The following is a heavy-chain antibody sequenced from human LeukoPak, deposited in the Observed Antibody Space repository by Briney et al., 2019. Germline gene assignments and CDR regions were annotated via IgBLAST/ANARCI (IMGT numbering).Heavy chain of an antibody. D-gene: IGHD2/OR15-2a*01. CDR2: INHSGST. J-gene: IGHJ4*02. V-gene: IGHV4-34*01. CDR1: GGSFSGYY. Sequence: SETLSLTCAVYGGSFSGYYWSWIRQPPGKGLEWIGEINHSGSTNYNPSLKSRVTISLDTSKNQFSLKLSSVTAADTAVYYCAGHHPRNTVDFWGQGPLVTVSS. CDR3: AGHHPRNTVDF.